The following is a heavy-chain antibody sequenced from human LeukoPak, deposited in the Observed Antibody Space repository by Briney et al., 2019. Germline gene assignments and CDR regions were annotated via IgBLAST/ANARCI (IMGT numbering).Heavy chain of an antibody. CDR3: VRHNHMDV. Sequence: ASVKVSCKASGYTFTTYSMHWVRQAPGQGLEWMAIVNLSGGSTDYTQKFQGRVTVTRDTSTSTVYMELSSLRSEDTAVYYCVRHNHMDVWGQGTTVTVSS. V-gene: IGHV1-46*01. CDR1: GYTFTTYS. J-gene: IGHJ6*02. CDR2: VNLSGGST.